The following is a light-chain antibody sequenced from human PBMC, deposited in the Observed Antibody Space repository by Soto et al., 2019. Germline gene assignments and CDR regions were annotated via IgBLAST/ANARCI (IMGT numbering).Light chain of an antibody. J-gene: IGKJ5*01. V-gene: IGKV3-11*01. CDR2: GAF. Sequence: EIVLTQSPATLSLSPGERATLSCRASPSVTNFLAWYQQKPGQAPRLLIYGAFNRATGIPARFSGSGSGTDFTLTISSLEPEDSAVYYCQQPNVWPPVTLGQGTRLEIK. CDR3: QQPNVWPPVT. CDR1: PSVTNF.